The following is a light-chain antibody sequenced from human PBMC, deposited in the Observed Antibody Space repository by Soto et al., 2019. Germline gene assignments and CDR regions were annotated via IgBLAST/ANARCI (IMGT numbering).Light chain of an antibody. CDR1: QSVSSSY. CDR3: QQSYSTPRT. CDR2: GAS. Sequence: EIVLTQSPGTLSLSPGERATLSGRASQSVSSSYLAWYQQKPGQAPRLLVYGASSRATGIPDRFSGSGSGTDFTLSISRLEPEDFATYYCQQSYSTPRTFGQGTKVDIK. J-gene: IGKJ1*01. V-gene: IGKV3-20*01.